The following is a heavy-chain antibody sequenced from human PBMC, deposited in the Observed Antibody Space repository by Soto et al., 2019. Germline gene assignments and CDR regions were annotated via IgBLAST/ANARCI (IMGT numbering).Heavy chain of an antibody. CDR2: ITSGGGGA. D-gene: IGHD1-1*01. J-gene: IGHJ3*01. Sequence: PXESLRLSCVASEVTFASYDVDWVRQAPGKGLEWVSLITSGGGGANYADSVKGRFTISRDNSKNTLYLQMNSLRAEDTAIYNCVKEGRDWNSRGSFDLWGRGTMVTVSS. CDR1: EVTFASYD. V-gene: IGHV3-23*01. CDR3: VKEGRDWNSRGSFDL.